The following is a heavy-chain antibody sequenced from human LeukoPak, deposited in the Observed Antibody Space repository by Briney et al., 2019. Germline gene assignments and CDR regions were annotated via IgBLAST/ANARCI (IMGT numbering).Heavy chain of an antibody. V-gene: IGHV3-30*02. D-gene: IGHD4-17*01. J-gene: IGHJ6*02. CDR3: AKDAYGDLRAYYHYGMDV. CDR2: IRYDGSNT. CDR1: GFTFSIYA. Sequence: QPGGSLRLSRAASGFTFSIYAMSWVRQAPGKGLEWVAFIRYDGSNTYYADSAKGRFTISRDNSKNTLYLQMNSLRAEDTAVYYCAKDAYGDLRAYYHYGMDVWGQGTTVTVSS.